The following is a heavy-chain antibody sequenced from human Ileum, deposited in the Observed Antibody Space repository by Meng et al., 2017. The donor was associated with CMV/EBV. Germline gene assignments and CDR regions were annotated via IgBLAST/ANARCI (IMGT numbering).Heavy chain of an antibody. J-gene: IGHJ4*02. CDR1: GYTFTSYS. CDR2: SNPSVAST. D-gene: IGHD3-10*01. V-gene: IGHV1-46*01. Sequence: ASVKVSCKTSGYTFTSYSVHWLRQSPGQGLEWMGTSNPSVASTSYEQKAQKFQARVTMTRDTSASTVYMEVSSLRFENTAVYYCARSRTQGSGSSSYWGQGTLVTVSS. CDR3: ARSRTQGSGSSSY.